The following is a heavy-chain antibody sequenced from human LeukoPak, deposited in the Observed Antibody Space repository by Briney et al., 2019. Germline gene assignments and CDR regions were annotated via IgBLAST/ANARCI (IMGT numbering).Heavy chain of an antibody. J-gene: IGHJ6*02. CDR3: ARGNYHAMDV. CDR2: IKGDGSST. CDR1: GFTFSNYW. V-gene: IGHV3-74*01. Sequence: GGSLRLSCAASGFTFSNYWMHWVRQTPGEGLVCVSLIKGDGSSTTYADSVKGRFTTSRDNAKNTVYLQMNSLRAEDTAVYYCARGNYHAMDVWGQGTTVTVSS.